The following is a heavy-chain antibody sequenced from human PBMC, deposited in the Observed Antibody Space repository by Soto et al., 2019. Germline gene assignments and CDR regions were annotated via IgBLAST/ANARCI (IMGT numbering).Heavy chain of an antibody. CDR3: ARLTTMIISLNMDV. D-gene: IGHD3-22*01. V-gene: IGHV5-10-1*01. Sequence: PGESLKISCKGSGYSFTTYWISWVGQMPGKGLERMGRIDPSDSYTNYSPSFQGHVTISADKSISTAYLQWSSLKASDTAMYYCARLTTMIISLNMDVWGQGTTVTVSS. J-gene: IGHJ6*02. CDR1: GYSFTTYW. CDR2: IDPSDSYT.